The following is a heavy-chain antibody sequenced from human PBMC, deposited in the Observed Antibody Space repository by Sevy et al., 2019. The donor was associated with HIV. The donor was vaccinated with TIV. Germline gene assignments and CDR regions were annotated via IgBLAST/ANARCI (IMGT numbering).Heavy chain of an antibody. D-gene: IGHD4-17*01. V-gene: IGHV4-39*01. Sequence: SETLSLTCTVSGGSISSSSYYWGWIRQPPGKGLEWIGSIYYSGSTYYNPSLKSRVTISVDTSKNQFSLKLSSVTAADTAVYYCARVKEGYGDYSWYFDLWGRGTLVTVSS. CDR3: ARVKEGYGDYSWYFDL. CDR2: IYYSGST. CDR1: GGSISSSSYY. J-gene: IGHJ2*01.